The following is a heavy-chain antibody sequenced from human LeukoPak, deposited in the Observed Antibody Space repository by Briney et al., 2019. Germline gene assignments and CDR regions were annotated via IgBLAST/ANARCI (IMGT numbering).Heavy chain of an antibody. V-gene: IGHV3-30*04. CDR2: ISYDGSNK. Sequence: PGGSLRLSCAASEFTFSHYAMHWVRQAPGKGLEWVAVISYDGSNKYYADSVKGRFTVSRDNSKNTLYLQMNSLRAEDTAVYYCARDSEVGATSFDYWGQGTLVTVSS. CDR1: EFTFSHYA. J-gene: IGHJ4*02. D-gene: IGHD1-26*01. CDR3: ARDSEVGATSFDY.